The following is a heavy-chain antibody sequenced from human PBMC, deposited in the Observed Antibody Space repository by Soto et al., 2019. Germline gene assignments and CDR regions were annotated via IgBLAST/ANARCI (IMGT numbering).Heavy chain of an antibody. Sequence: ASVKVSCKASGYTFTSYGISWVRQAPGQGLEWMGWISAYNGNTNYAQKLQGRVTMTTDTSTSTAYMELRSLRSDDTAVYYCAIYDFWSGHKLSDYWGQGTLVIVSS. V-gene: IGHV1-18*01. CDR2: ISAYNGNT. CDR1: GYTFTSYG. D-gene: IGHD3-3*01. J-gene: IGHJ4*02. CDR3: AIYDFWSGHKLSDY.